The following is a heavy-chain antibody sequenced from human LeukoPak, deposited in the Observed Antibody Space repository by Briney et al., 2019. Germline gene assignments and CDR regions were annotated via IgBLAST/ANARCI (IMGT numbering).Heavy chain of an antibody. V-gene: IGHV3-74*01. CDR2: INTDGSST. CDR1: GFTFSSYW. CDR3: AAVSYLAFDI. J-gene: IGHJ3*02. D-gene: IGHD2-21*01. Sequence: PGGSLRLSCAASGFTFSSYWMHWVRQAPGKGLVWVSRINTDGSSTSYADSVKGRFTISRDNAKNSVYLQVTSLRVEDTAVYYCAAVSYLAFDIWGQGTMVTVSS.